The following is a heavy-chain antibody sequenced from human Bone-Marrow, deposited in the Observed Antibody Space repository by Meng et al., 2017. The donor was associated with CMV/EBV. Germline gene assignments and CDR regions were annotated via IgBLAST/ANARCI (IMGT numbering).Heavy chain of an antibody. D-gene: IGHD2-21*01. CDR1: GDSVSSNSAA. V-gene: IGHV6-1*01. CDR3: AREGYCGGDCYSNYFDY. Sequence: SETLSLTCAISGDSVSSNSAAWNWIRQSPSRGLEWLGRTYYRSKWYNDYAVSVKSRITINPDTSKNQFSLQLDSVTPEDTAVYYCAREGYCGGDCYSNYFDYWGRGTLVTVSS. J-gene: IGHJ4*02. CDR2: TYYRSKWYN.